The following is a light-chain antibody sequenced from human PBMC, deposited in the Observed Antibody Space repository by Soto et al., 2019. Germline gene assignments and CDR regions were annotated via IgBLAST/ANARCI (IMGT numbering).Light chain of an antibody. CDR3: LQDYTYPCT. J-gene: IGKJ1*01. CDR1: QGIANE. Sequence: AIQMTQSPSSLSASVGDRVTITCRASQGIANELGWYQQKPGKAPKLLINVASSLQSGVPSRFSGSGSGTDFTLTISSLQPEDSATYYCLQDYTYPCTFGQGTKVEIK. CDR2: VAS. V-gene: IGKV1-6*01.